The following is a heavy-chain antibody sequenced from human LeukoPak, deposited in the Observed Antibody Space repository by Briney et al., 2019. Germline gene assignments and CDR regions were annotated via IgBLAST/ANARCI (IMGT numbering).Heavy chain of an antibody. CDR2: ISGSGGST. Sequence: PGGSLRLSCAASGFTFSSYAMSWVRQAPGKGLEWVSVISGSGGSTYYADSVKGRFTISRDNSKNTLYLQMNSLRAEDTAVYYCAKDRPNWGLRYYFDYWGQGTLVTVSS. V-gene: IGHV3-23*01. J-gene: IGHJ4*02. D-gene: IGHD7-27*01. CDR3: AKDRPNWGLRYYFDY. CDR1: GFTFSSYA.